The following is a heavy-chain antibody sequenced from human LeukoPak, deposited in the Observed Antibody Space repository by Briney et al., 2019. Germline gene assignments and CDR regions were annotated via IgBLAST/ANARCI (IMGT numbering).Heavy chain of an antibody. CDR2: IRYEGSSK. CDR1: GFSFNTYD. V-gene: IGHV3-30*02. J-gene: IGHJ4*02. D-gene: IGHD3-10*01. CDR3: ARGGGAVRGVIWKHFDY. Sequence: GGSLRLSCAASGFSFNTYDMHWVRQAAGKGLEGVASIRYEGSSKFYADSVKGRFTISRDNSETTLYLQMNSLRAEDTTVYYCARGGGAVRGVIWKHFDYWGQGTLVTVSS.